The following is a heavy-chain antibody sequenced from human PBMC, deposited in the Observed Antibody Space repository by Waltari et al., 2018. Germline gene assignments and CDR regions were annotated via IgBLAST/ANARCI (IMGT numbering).Heavy chain of an antibody. CDR3: ARPADYGDNGGYGMDV. Sequence: QVQLVQSGAEVKKPGSSVKVSCKASGGTFSSYAISWVRQAPGQGLEWMGRIIPILGIANYAQKFQGRVTITADKSTSTAYMELSSLRSEDTAVYYCARPADYGDNGGYGMDVWGQGTTVTVSS. D-gene: IGHD4-17*01. V-gene: IGHV1-69*09. J-gene: IGHJ6*02. CDR2: IIPILGIA. CDR1: GGTFSSYA.